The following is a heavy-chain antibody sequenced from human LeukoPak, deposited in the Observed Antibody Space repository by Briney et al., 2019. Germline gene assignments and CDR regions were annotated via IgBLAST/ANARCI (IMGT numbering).Heavy chain of an antibody. CDR1: GGSISSGGYY. CDR3: ARDLHAGAGRPYCGGDCSGPARSYNWFDP. D-gene: IGHD2-21*02. V-gene: IGHV4-31*03. CDR2: IYYSGST. J-gene: IGHJ5*02. Sequence: SQTLSLTCTVSGGSISSGGYYWSWIRQHPGKGLEWIGYIYYSGSTYYNPSLKSRVTISVDTSKNQFSLKLSSVTAADTAVYYCARDLHAGAGRPYCGGDCSGPARSYNWFDPWGQGTLVTVSS.